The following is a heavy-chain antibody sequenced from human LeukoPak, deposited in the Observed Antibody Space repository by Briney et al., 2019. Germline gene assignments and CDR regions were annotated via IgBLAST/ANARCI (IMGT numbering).Heavy chain of an antibody. CDR3: AKCRALWFGELPFDY. Sequence: AETLSLTCTVSGGSISSSSYYWGWVRQPPGKGLGWIGSIYYSGSTYYNPSLKSRVTISVDTSKNQFSLKLSSVTAADTAVYYCAKCRALWFGELPFDYWGQGTLVTASS. CDR2: IYYSGST. V-gene: IGHV4-39*01. J-gene: IGHJ4*02. CDR1: GGSISSSSYY. D-gene: IGHD3-10*01.